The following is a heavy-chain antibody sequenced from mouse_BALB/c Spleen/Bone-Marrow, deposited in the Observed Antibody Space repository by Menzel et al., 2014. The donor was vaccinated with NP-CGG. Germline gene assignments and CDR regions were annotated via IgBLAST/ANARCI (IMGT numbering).Heavy chain of an antibody. V-gene: IGHV1-39*01. Sequence: EVQLQQSGPELEKPGASVKISCKASGYSFTGYNMNWVKQSNGKSLEWIGNIDPYYGGISYNQKFKDKATLTVDKSSSTAYMLLKSLTSEDSAVYYCARSIEYRPLTYWGQGTLVTVSA. D-gene: IGHD2-14*01. CDR1: GYSFTGYN. J-gene: IGHJ3*01. CDR2: IDPYYGGI. CDR3: ARSIEYRPLTY.